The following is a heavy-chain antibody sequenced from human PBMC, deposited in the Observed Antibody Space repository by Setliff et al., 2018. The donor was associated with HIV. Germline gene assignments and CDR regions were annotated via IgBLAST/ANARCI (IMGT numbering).Heavy chain of an antibody. CDR2: IYYSGST. Sequence: SETLSLTCTVSGGSISSSSYYWGWIRQPPGKGLEWFGSIYYSGSTYYNPSLKSRVTISVDTSKNQFSLKLSSVTVADTAIYYCARVSTAVTAAPLDYWSQGTLVTVSS. J-gene: IGHJ4*02. V-gene: IGHV4-39*07. CDR1: GGSISSSSYY. D-gene: IGHD4-17*01. CDR3: ARVSTAVTAAPLDY.